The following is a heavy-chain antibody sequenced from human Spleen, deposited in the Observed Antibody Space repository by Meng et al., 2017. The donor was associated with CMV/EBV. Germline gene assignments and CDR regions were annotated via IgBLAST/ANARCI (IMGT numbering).Heavy chain of an antibody. D-gene: IGHD2-2*01. J-gene: IGHJ4*02. CDR3: AHIYCSSTTCYPYYFDY. CDR1: TFSSFD. V-gene: IGHV1-69*05. CDR2: IIPIFGSA. Sequence: TFSSFDITWVRQAPGQGLEWMGGIIPIFGSANYAQKFQGRVTITTDESTSTAYMELSSLRSDDTAVYYCAHIYCSSTTCYPYYFDYWGQGTLVTVSS.